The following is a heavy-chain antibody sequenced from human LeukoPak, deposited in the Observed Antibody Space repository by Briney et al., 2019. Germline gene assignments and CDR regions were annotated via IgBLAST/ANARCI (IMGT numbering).Heavy chain of an antibody. Sequence: GSLRLSCAASGFTFSSYWMSWIRQPPGKGLEWIGEINHSGSTNYNPSLKSRVTISVDTSKNQFSLKLSSVTAADTAVYYCARRPLRRSLSVTATSHRGAFDIWGQGTMVTVSS. CDR2: INHSGST. V-gene: IGHV4-34*01. J-gene: IGHJ3*02. D-gene: IGHD3-3*01. CDR1: GFTFSSYW. CDR3: ARRPLRRSLSVTATSHRGAFDI.